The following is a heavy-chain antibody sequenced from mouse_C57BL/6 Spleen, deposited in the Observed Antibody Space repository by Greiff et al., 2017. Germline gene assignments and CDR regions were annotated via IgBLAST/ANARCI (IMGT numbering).Heavy chain of an antibody. J-gene: IGHJ4*01. D-gene: IGHD1-1*01. Sequence: QVQLQQSGAELVKPGASVKISCKASGYAFSSYWMNWVKQRPGKGLEWIGQIYPGDGDTNYNGKFKGKATLTADKSSSTAYMQLSSLTSEDSAVYCGARSLVASCYAMDYWGQGTSVTVSS. CDR3: ARSLVASCYAMDY. CDR2: IYPGDGDT. V-gene: IGHV1-80*01. CDR1: GYAFSSYW.